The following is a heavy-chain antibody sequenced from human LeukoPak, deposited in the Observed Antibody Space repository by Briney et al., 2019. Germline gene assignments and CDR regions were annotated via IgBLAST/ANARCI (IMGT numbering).Heavy chain of an antibody. CDR2: IYYSGST. Sequence: SETLSLTCTVSGGSISSYYWSWIRQPPGKGLEWIGYIYYSGSTNYTPSLKSRVTISVDTSKNQFSLNLSSVTAADTAMYYCARWGSIAARYFDYWGQGTLVTVSS. D-gene: IGHD6-6*01. CDR1: GGSISSYY. V-gene: IGHV4-59*08. CDR3: ARWGSIAARYFDY. J-gene: IGHJ4*02.